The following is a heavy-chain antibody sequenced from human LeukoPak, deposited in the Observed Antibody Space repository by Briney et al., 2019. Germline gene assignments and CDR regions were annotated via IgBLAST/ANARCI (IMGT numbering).Heavy chain of an antibody. J-gene: IGHJ4*02. Sequence: ASVKVSCKASGYTFTSYYMHWVRQAPGQGLEWMGWISAYNGNTNYAQKVQGRVTMTTDTSTSTAYMELRSLRSDDTAVYYCARRSDSGSCDDWGQGTLVTVSS. D-gene: IGHD1-26*01. CDR2: ISAYNGNT. CDR3: ARRSDSGSCDD. CDR1: GYTFTSYY. V-gene: IGHV1-18*04.